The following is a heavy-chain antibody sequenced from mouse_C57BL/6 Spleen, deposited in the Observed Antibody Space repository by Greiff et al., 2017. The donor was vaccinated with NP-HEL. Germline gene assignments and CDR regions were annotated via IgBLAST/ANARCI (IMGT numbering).Heavy chain of an antibody. J-gene: IGHJ4*01. CDR2: INPSTGGT. CDR1: GYSFTGYY. D-gene: IGHD1-1*01. V-gene: IGHV1-42*01. CDR3: ARPSITTVVDYYAMDY. Sequence: EVQLQQSGPELVKPGASVKISCKASGYSFTGYYMNWVKQSPEKSLEWIGEINPSTGGTTYNQKFKAKATLTVDKSSSTAYMQLKSLTSEDSAVYYCARPSITTVVDYYAMDYWGQGTSVTVSS.